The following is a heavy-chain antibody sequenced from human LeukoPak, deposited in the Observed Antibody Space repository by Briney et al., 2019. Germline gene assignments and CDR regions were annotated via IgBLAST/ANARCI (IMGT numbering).Heavy chain of an antibody. CDR2: ISTTGGTT. CDR3: AKNGDRGAYCSGGTCYPYYYYYMDV. CDR1: GFTFSSYA. V-gene: IGHV3-23*01. D-gene: IGHD2-15*01. Sequence: TGGSLRLSCAASGFTFSSYAMNWVRQAPGKGLGWVSAISTTGGTTYYADSVRGRFTISRDNSRNTLYLQMNSLRAEDTAIYYRAKNGDRGAYCSGGTCYPYYYYYMDVWGKGTTVTISS. J-gene: IGHJ6*03.